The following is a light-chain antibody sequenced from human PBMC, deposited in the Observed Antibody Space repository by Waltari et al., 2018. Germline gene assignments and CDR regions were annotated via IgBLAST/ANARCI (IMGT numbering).Light chain of an antibody. CDR3: MQALQTPPT. J-gene: IGKJ2*01. V-gene: IGKV2-28*01. CDR2: LGS. Sequence: DIVMTQSPLSLPVTPGEPASISCRSSQSLLHNNGYNYLDWYLQKPGQSPQLLIYLGSNRASGVPDRFSGRGSGTDFTLEISRVEAEDVGIYYCMQALQTPPTFGQGTKLEIK. CDR1: QSLLHNNGYNY.